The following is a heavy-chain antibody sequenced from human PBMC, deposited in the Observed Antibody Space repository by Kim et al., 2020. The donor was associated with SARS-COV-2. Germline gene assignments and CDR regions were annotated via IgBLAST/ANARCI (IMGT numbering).Heavy chain of an antibody. D-gene: IGHD3-22*01. CDR2: ISSSSSYI. CDR1: GFTFSSYS. CDR3: ARDYPVYYDSSGYWFDP. J-gene: IGHJ5*02. Sequence: GGSLRLSCASSGFTFSSYSMNWVRQAPGKGLEWVSSISSSSSYIYYADSVKGRFTISRDNAKNSLYLQMNSLRAEDTAVYYCARDYPVYYDSSGYWFDPWGQGTLVTVSS. V-gene: IGHV3-21*01.